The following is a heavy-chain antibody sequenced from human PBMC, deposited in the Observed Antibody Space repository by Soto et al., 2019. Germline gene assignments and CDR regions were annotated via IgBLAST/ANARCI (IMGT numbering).Heavy chain of an antibody. CDR2: IYYSGST. V-gene: IGHV4-39*01. CDR1: GGSISSSSYY. D-gene: IGHD4-17*01. Sequence: QLQLQESGPGLVKPSETLSLTCTVSGGSISSSSYYWGWIRQPPGKGLEWIGSIYYSGSTYYNPSLKSRVTISVDTSKNQFSLKLSSVTAADTAVYYCASIVTCYGDYAWFDPWGQGTLVTVSS. J-gene: IGHJ5*02. CDR3: ASIVTCYGDYAWFDP.